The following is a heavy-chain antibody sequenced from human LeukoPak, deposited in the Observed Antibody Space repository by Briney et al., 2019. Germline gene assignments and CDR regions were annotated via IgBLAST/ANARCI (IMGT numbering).Heavy chain of an antibody. D-gene: IGHD6-13*01. CDR1: GFTFSSYG. Sequence: GGSLRLSCAASGFTFSSYGMHWVRQAPGKGLEWVAVISYDGSNKYYADSVKGRFTISRDNSKNTLYLQMNSLRAEDTAVYYCAKDMYSSSWYYFDYWGQGTPVTVSS. CDR3: AKDMYSSSWYYFDY. J-gene: IGHJ4*02. CDR2: ISYDGSNK. V-gene: IGHV3-30*18.